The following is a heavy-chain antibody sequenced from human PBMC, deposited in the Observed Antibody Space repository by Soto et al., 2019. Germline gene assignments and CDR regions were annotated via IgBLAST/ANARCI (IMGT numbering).Heavy chain of an antibody. CDR2: IYYSGST. D-gene: IGHD2-15*01. V-gene: IGHV4-59*01. Sequence: SETLSLTCTVSGGSISSYYWSWIRQPPGKGLEWIGYIYYSGSTNYNPSLKSRVTISVDTSKNQFSLKLSSVTAADTAVYYCARDGLNCSGGSCYSKGPYYYGMDVWAQGTTVTVSS. J-gene: IGHJ6*02. CDR3: ARDGLNCSGGSCYSKGPYYYGMDV. CDR1: GGSISSYY.